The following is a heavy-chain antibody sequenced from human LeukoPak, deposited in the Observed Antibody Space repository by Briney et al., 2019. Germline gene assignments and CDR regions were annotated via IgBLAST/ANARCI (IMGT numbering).Heavy chain of an antibody. D-gene: IGHD2-15*01. CDR1: GYTYSTYG. V-gene: IGHV1-18*01. CDR3: ARGPYCNGVTCYSQYFDY. J-gene: IGHJ4*02. CDR2: ISAYNGDT. Sequence: GASVKVSCKASGYTYSTYGISWVRQAPGQGLEWMGWISAYNGDTTYAQKLQGRATMTTDTSTSTAYMELRSLRSDDTAVYYCARGPYCNGVTCYSQYFDYWGQGTLVTVSS.